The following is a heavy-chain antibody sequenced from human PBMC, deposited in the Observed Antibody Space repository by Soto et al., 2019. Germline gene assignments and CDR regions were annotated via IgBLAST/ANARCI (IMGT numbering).Heavy chain of an antibody. D-gene: IGHD4-17*01. V-gene: IGHV3-21*01. J-gene: IGHJ6*02. CDR1: GFTFSSYS. CDR3: ARANGDYYYYYYGMDV. CDR2: ISSSSSYI. Sequence: GGSLRLSCAASGFTFSSYSMNWVRQAPGKGLEWVSSISSSSSYIYYADSVKGRFTISRDNAKNSLYLQMNSLRAEDTAVYYCARANGDYYYYYYGMDVWGQGTTVTVSS.